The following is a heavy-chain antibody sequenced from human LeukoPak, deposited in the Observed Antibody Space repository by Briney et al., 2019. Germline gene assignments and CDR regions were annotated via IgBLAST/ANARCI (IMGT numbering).Heavy chain of an antibody. CDR1: GFTFSSYG. CDR3: AKAGLQRTTSNWFDP. V-gene: IGHV3-30*02. CDR2: IRYDGSNK. J-gene: IGHJ5*02. Sequence: GGPLRLSCAASGFTFSSYGMHWVRQAPGKGLEWVAFIRYDGSNKYYADSVKGRFTISRDNSKNTLYLQMNSLRAEDTAVYYCAKAGLQRTTSNWFDPWGQGTLVTVSS. D-gene: IGHD4-11*01.